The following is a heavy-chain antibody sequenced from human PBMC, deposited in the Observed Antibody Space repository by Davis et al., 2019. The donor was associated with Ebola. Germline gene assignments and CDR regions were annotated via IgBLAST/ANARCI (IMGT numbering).Heavy chain of an antibody. J-gene: IGHJ4*02. D-gene: IGHD6-19*01. CDR3: ATTQWLREFDN. CDR2: IYDHST. CDR1: GFTVSSNH. Sequence: GESLKISCAASGFTVSSNHMSWVRQAPGKGLELVSVIYDHSTAYADSVRGRFIIPRDKSNNTLYLEMNSLRVDDTAVYYCATTQWLREFDNWGQGTLVTVSS. V-gene: IGHV3-53*05.